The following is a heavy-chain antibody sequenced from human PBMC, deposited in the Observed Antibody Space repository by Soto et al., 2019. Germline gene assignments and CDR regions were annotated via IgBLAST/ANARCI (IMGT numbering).Heavy chain of an antibody. J-gene: IGHJ5*02. CDR1: GGSINTFY. D-gene: IGHD1-26*01. Sequence: SETLSLTCTVSGGSINTFYWSWVRQPAGKGLEWIGRTFSSGSTSFNPSLESRVAMSVDTSKNHFSLNLSSVTAADMAVYYCARDMHAGFTHYFDPWGQGTLVTVSS. V-gene: IGHV4-4*07. CDR3: ARDMHAGFTHYFDP. CDR2: TFSSGST.